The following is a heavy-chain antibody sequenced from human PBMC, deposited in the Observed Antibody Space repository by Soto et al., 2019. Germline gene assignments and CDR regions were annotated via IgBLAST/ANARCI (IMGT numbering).Heavy chain of an antibody. CDR3: ARDPVLRFLEWSRYYYYYYGMDV. D-gene: IGHD3-3*01. Sequence: PSETLSLTCAVYGGSFSGYYWSWIGQPPGEGLEWIGEINHSGSTNYNPSLKSRVTISVDTSKNQFSLKLSSVTAADTAVYYCARDPVLRFLEWSRYYYYYYGMDVWGQGTTVTVSS. CDR1: GGSFSGYY. CDR2: INHSGST. J-gene: IGHJ6*02. V-gene: IGHV4-34*01.